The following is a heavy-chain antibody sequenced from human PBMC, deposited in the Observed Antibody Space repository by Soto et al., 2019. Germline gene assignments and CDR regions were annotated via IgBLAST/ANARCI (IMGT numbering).Heavy chain of an antibody. D-gene: IGHD3-22*01. Sequence: GGSLRLSCAASGFTFKNYAMTWVRQAPGKGMEWVSSIGGSGSGAHYADSVKGRFTISRDNSKNTLYLQMNSLRAEDTAVYYCAKDFPPWVPSRSSGYYIDYWGQGTLVTVSS. V-gene: IGHV3-23*01. CDR2: IGGSGSGA. J-gene: IGHJ4*02. CDR3: AKDFPPWVPSRSSGYYIDY. CDR1: GFTFKNYA.